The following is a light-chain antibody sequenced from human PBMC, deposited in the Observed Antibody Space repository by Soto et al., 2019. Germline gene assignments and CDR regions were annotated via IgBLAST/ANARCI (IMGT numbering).Light chain of an antibody. Sequence: CTGTSSDVGGYNYVSWYQQHPGKAPKLMIYDVSNRPSGVSNRFSGSKSGNTASLTISGLQAEDEADYYCSSYTSSSLYVFGTGTKVTVL. CDR1: SSDVGGYNY. CDR2: DVS. V-gene: IGLV2-14*04. CDR3: SSYTSSSLYV. J-gene: IGLJ1*01.